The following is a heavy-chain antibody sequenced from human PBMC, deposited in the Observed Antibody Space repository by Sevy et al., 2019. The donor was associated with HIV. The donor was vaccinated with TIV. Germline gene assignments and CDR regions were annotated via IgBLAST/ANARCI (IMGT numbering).Heavy chain of an antibody. Sequence: SETLSLTCTVSGGSISSYDWSWIRQPPGKGLEWIGYIYYSGSTNYNPSLKSRVTISVDTSKNQFSLKLSSVTAADTAVYYCARQTGYDFWSDMDNWFDPWGQGTLVTVSS. CDR1: GGSISSYD. V-gene: IGHV4-59*13. CDR2: IYYSGST. D-gene: IGHD3-3*01. J-gene: IGHJ5*02. CDR3: ARQTGYDFWSDMDNWFDP.